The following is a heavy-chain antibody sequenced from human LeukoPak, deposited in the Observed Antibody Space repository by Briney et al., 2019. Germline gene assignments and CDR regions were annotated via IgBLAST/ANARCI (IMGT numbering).Heavy chain of an antibody. Sequence: SQTLSLTCAVSGVSISSGGYSWSWIRQPPGKGLEWIGYIYHSGSTYYNPSLKSRVTISVDRSKNQFSLKLSSVTAADTAVYYCARDRDCGGDCYHFDYWGQGTLVTVSS. J-gene: IGHJ4*02. D-gene: IGHD2-21*02. V-gene: IGHV4-30-2*01. CDR3: ARDRDCGGDCYHFDY. CDR2: IYHSGST. CDR1: GVSISSGGYS.